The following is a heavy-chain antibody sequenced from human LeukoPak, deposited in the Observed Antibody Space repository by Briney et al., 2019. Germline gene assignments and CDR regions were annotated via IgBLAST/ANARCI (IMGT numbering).Heavy chain of an antibody. D-gene: IGHD1-26*01. Sequence: GGSLRLSCAASGFTFSNYTVNWVRQAPGKGLEWVSSISGSSIYIYYADSVKGRFTISRDNAKNSLYLQINSLRAGDTAVYYCASKVGATTDFYYYGMDVWGQGTTVTVSS. CDR1: GFTFSNYT. V-gene: IGHV3-21*01. J-gene: IGHJ6*02. CDR2: ISGSSIYI. CDR3: ASKVGATTDFYYYGMDV.